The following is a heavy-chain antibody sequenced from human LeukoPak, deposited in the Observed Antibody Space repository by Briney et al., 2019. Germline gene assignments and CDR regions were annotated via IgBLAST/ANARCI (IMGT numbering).Heavy chain of an antibody. CDR2: IRGSGGGT. D-gene: IGHD6-19*01. V-gene: IGHV3-23*01. J-gene: IGHJ4*02. CDR1: GFTFSTYA. CDR3: AKAGIGVVGYFDY. Sequence: GGSLRLSCAASGFTFSTYAMSWVRQAPGKGLEWVSAIRGSGGGTYYADSVKGRFTISRDNSKNTLYLQMNSLRDKDTALYYCAKAGIGVVGYFDYWGQGTLVTVSS.